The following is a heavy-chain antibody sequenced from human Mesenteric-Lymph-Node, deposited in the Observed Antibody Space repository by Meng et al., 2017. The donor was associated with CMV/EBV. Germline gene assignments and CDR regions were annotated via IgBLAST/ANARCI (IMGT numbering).Heavy chain of an antibody. CDR1: GFPLSKYT. V-gene: IGHV3-21*01. CDR3: ARDDYYDSSGPPDYFDY. J-gene: IGHJ4*02. Sequence: GGSLRLSCVASGFPLSKYTMNWVRQAPGKGLEWVSSISTSSSNIYYAVSVKGRFTISRDNAKKSLYLQMNSLRAEDTAVYYCARDDYYDSSGPPDYFDYWGQGTLVTVSS. CDR2: ISTSSSNI. D-gene: IGHD3-22*01.